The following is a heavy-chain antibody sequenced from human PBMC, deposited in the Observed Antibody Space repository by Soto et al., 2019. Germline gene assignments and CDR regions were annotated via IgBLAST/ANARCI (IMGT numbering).Heavy chain of an antibody. Sequence: GGSLRLSCAASGFTFSSYSMNWVRQAPGKGLEWVSYISSSSSTIYYADSVKGRFTISRDNAKNSLYLQMNSLRAEDTAVYYCARDPLYDYIWGSYRQTGPIDYWGQGTLVTVSS. D-gene: IGHD3-16*02. CDR3: ARDPLYDYIWGSYRQTGPIDY. CDR2: ISSSSSTI. CDR1: GFTFSSYS. V-gene: IGHV3-48*01. J-gene: IGHJ4*02.